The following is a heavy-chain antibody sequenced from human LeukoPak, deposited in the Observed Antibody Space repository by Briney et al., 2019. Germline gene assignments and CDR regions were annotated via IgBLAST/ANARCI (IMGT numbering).Heavy chain of an antibody. V-gene: IGHV4-34*01. Sequence: PSETLSLTCAVYGGSFSGYYWCSIRQPPGKGLEWIGEINHSGSTNYNPSLKSRVTISVDTSKNQFSLKLSSVTAADTAVYYCARGTENLGDYVGFDYWGQGTLVTVSS. CDR3: ARGTENLGDYVGFDY. CDR2: INHSGST. J-gene: IGHJ4*02. CDR1: GGSFSGYY. D-gene: IGHD4-17*01.